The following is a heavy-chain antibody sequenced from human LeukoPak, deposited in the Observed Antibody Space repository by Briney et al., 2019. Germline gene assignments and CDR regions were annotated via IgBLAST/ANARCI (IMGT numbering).Heavy chain of an antibody. D-gene: IGHD5-18*01. V-gene: IGHV4-34*01. CDR1: GGSFSGYY. CDR2: INHSGST. CDR3: ARVPGYSYGRLGDFDL. Sequence: SETLSLTCALYGGSFSGYYWSWIREPPGKGLEWIGEINHSGSTNYNPSLKSRVTISVDTSKNQFSLKLSSVTAADTAMYYCARVPGYSYGRLGDFDLWGRGTLVTVCS. J-gene: IGHJ2*01.